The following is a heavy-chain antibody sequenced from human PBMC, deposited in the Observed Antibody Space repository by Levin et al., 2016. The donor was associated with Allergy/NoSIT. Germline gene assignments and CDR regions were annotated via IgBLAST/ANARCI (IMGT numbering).Heavy chain of an antibody. CDR3: ARHTTGYQSYYYGMDV. Sequence: WIRQPPGKGLEWIGYIYNSDNTNYSPFLKRRVTISVDTSKNQLSLRLSSVTAADTAVYFCARHTTGYQSYYYGMDVWGQGTTVTVSS. D-gene: IGHD3-9*01. V-gene: IGHV4-59*08. CDR2: IYNSDNT. J-gene: IGHJ6*02.